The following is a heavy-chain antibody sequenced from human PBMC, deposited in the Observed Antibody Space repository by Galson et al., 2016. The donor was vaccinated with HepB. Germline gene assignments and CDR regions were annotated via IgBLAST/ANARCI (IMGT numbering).Heavy chain of an antibody. CDR3: ASGYSYGYFYY. V-gene: IGHV3-21*01. D-gene: IGHD5-18*01. J-gene: IGHJ4*02. CDR2: ISSSSSYI. Sequence: SLRLSCAASGFTFSSYSMNWVRPAPGKGLEWVSSISSSSSYIYYADLVKGRFTISRDNATNSLYLQMNSLRAEDTAVYYCASGYSYGYFYYWGQGTLVTVSS. CDR1: GFTFSSYS.